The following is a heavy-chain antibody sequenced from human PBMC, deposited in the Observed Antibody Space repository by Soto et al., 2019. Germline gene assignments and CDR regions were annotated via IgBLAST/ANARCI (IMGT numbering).Heavy chain of an antibody. Sequence: ASVKVSCKASGFTFITYDFSWVRQAAGQGLEWMGWMNPNNGNAGFAQKFRGRINMTRNTSISTAYLELSSLRSDDSAVYFCARRKERSGPSYLDLWGQAAQVTVS. D-gene: IGHD6-25*01. CDR1: GFTFITYD. J-gene: IGHJ4*02. V-gene: IGHV1-8*01. CDR3: ARRKERSGPSYLDL. CDR2: MNPNNGNA.